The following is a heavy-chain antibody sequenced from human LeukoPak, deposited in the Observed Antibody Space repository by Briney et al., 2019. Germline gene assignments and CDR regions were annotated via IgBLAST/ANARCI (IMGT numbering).Heavy chain of an antibody. J-gene: IGHJ4*02. CDR1: GFTFSRFG. CDR2: ISSSSSGSI. D-gene: IGHD2-15*01. CDR3: AQKGGADY. V-gene: IGHV3-48*02. Sequence: PGGSLRLSCAASGFTFSRFGMNWVRQAPGKGLEWVSYISSSSSGSIYYADSVKGRFTISRDNAKNSLYLQMNSLRDEDTAVYYCAQKGGADYWGQGTLVTVSS.